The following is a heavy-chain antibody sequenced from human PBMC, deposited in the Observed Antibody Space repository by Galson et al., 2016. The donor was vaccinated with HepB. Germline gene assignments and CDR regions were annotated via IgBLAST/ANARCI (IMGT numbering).Heavy chain of an antibody. CDR1: GGSISSYY. D-gene: IGHD4-23*01. J-gene: IGHJ3*02. V-gene: IGHV4-59*01. CDR3: ARSYGGYAFDI. CDR2: IYYSGTT. Sequence: SETLSLTCTVSGGSISSYYWSWIRQPPGKGLEWIAYIYYSGTTNYNPSLKSRVTISVDTSKSQFSLKVTSVTAADTAVYYCARSYGGYAFDIWGKGTTVTVSS.